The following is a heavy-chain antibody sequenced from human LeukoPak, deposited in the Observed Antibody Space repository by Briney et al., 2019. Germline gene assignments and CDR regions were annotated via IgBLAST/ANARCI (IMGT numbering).Heavy chain of an antibody. CDR3: ARGKSRGSHIDY. CDR2: IYHGETT. Sequence: SETLSLTCSVSGYSISSSYYWGWIRQPPGKGLEWIGTIYHGETTYYNPSLKSRVTISVDTSKNQFSLKVRSVTAADTAVYFCARGKSRGSHIDYWGQGTLVTVSS. D-gene: IGHD1-26*01. J-gene: IGHJ4*02. CDR1: GYSISSSYY. V-gene: IGHV4-38-2*02.